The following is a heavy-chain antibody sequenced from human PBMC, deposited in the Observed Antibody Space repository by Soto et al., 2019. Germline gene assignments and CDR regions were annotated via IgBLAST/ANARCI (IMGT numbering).Heavy chain of an antibody. Sequence: GSGPTLANPPQTLTLTCTFSGFSLSTNKVGVGWIRQPPGKALEWHALIYWDDDKRYSPSLKSRLTITKDTSKNQVVLTMTNMDPVDTATYYCAHSHTYYYDSSGYYYRSYYFDYWGQGTLVTVSS. D-gene: IGHD3-22*01. CDR1: GFSLSTNKVG. CDR2: IYWDDDK. J-gene: IGHJ4*02. CDR3: AHSHTYYYDSSGYYYRSYYFDY. V-gene: IGHV2-5*02.